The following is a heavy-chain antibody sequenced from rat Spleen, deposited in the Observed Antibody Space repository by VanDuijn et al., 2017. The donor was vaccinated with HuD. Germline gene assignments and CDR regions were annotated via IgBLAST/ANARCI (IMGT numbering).Heavy chain of an antibody. CDR3: ARHPDYSNYSDY. CDR1: GFTFSDYD. J-gene: IGHJ2*01. D-gene: IGHD1-1*01. Sequence: EVKLVESGGGLVQPGNSLKLSCAASGFTFSDYDMAWVRQAPTKGLEWVASISPSGGSTYYRDSVKGRFTVSRDNAKSTLYLQMDSLRSEDTATYYCARHPDYSNYSDYWGQGVMVTVSS. V-gene: IGHV5-25*01. CDR2: ISPSGGST.